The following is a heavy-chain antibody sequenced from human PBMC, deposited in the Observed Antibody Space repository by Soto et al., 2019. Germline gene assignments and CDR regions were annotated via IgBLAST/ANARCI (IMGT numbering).Heavy chain of an antibody. CDR3: ARDLRVGRGIAVAGTGPY. D-gene: IGHD6-19*01. J-gene: IGHJ4*02. CDR1: GYTFTSYG. Sequence: QVQLVQSGAEVKKPGASVKVSCKASGYTFTSYGISRVRQAPGQGLEWMGWISAYNGNTSYAQKLQGRVTMTTDTSTSTAYMELRSVRSDDTAVYYCARDLRVGRGIAVAGTGPYWGQGTLVTLSS. V-gene: IGHV1-18*01. CDR2: ISAYNGNT.